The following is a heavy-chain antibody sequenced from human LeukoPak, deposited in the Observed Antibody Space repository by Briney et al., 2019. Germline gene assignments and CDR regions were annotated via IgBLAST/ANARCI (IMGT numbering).Heavy chain of an antibody. Sequence: ASVKVSCKASGYTFTGYYMHWVRQAPGQGLEWMGWINPNSGDKNYAQKFQGRVTMTRDTSITTAYMDLSRLRSEDTAVYYCARMIVAYYYYYMDVWGKGTTVTISS. CDR1: GYTFTGYY. CDR3: ARMIVAYYYYYMDV. J-gene: IGHJ6*03. V-gene: IGHV1-2*02. D-gene: IGHD3-22*01. CDR2: INPNSGDK.